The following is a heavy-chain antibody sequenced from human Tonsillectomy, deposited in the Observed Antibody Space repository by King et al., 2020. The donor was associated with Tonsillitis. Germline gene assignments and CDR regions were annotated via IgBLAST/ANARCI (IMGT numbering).Heavy chain of an antibody. D-gene: IGHD6-19*01. CDR3: ARERLWNGGWGIDN. J-gene: IGHJ4*02. CDR1: QFTFSNYG. Sequence: HVQLVESGGGVVQPGRSLRLSCAASQFTFSNYGMHWVRQAPGKGLEWVALISDDGSRTYYADSVKGRFTISRDNSNNTLYLQVASLRVEDTAVYYCARERLWNGGWGIDNWGQGTLVTVSS. V-gene: IGHV3-33*05. CDR2: ISDDGSRT.